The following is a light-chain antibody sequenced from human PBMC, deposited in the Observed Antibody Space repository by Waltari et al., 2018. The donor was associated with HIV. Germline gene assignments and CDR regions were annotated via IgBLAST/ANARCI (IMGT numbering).Light chain of an antibody. CDR1: SSHIGNNY. V-gene: IGLV1-51*01. CDR2: DSN. CDR3: GTWDSSLSAWV. Sequence: QSVLTQPPSASPAPGPKLTIPRPGTSSHIGNNYVTWYQQLPGTAPKLPIYDSNKRPSGIPDRFSGSKSGTSGTLAITGLQTGDVADYYCGTWDSSLSAWVFGGGTKLTVL. J-gene: IGLJ3*02.